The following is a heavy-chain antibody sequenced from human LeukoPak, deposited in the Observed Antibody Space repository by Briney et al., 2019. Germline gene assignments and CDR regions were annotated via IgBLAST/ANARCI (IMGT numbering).Heavy chain of an antibody. J-gene: IGHJ4*02. CDR2: IYHSGGT. Sequence: MASETLSLTCTVSGYSISSGYYWGWIRQPPGKGLEWIGSIYHSGGTYYNPSLKSRVTISVDTSKNQFSLKLSSVTAADTAVYYCARARDYRYYFDYWGQGTLVTVSS. D-gene: IGHD4-11*01. CDR1: GYSISSGYY. CDR3: ARARDYRYYFDY. V-gene: IGHV4-38-2*02.